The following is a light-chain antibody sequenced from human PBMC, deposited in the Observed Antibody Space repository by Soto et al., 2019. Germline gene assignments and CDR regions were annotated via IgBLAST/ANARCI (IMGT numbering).Light chain of an antibody. CDR1: QTISSW. CDR3: QHYNSYSEA. Sequence: DIQMTQSPSPLSGSVGDRVTITCRASQTISSWLAWYQQKPGKAPKLLIYKASTLKSGLPSRFSGSGSGTEFTLTISSLQPDDFATYYCQHYNSYSEAFGQGTKVDIK. V-gene: IGKV1-5*03. J-gene: IGKJ1*01. CDR2: KAS.